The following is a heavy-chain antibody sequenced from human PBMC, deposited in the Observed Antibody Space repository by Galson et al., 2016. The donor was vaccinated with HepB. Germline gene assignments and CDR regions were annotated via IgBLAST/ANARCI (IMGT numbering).Heavy chain of an antibody. J-gene: IGHJ3*01. Sequence: SVKVSCKASGDSFSNYVVDWVRQAPGQGLQWVGGIIPLLTTKHFAQSFQGRVTLSADLSTSTVYLEMTGLRSEDTGMYYCARRCTSTNCYIHDAFDVWGQGTVLTVS. CDR3: ARRCTSTNCYIHDAFDV. V-gene: IGHV1-69*10. CDR2: IIPLLTTK. D-gene: IGHD2-8*01. CDR1: GDSFSNYV.